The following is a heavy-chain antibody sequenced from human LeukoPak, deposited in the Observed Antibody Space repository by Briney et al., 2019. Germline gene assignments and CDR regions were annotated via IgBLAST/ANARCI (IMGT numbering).Heavy chain of an antibody. CDR1: GFIFDNYA. Sequence: PGGSLRLSCAAPGFIFDNYAIHWVRQAPGKGLEWVSLISGDGGSTFYADSVRGRFTISRDNSKNSLHLQMNSLRTEDTALYYCAKEGPIAVANYFDNWGQGTLVTVSS. D-gene: IGHD6-19*01. CDR3: AKEGPIAVANYFDN. J-gene: IGHJ4*02. V-gene: IGHV3-43*02. CDR2: ISGDGGST.